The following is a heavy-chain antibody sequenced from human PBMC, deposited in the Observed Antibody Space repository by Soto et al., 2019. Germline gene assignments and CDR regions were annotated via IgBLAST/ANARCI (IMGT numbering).Heavy chain of an antibody. CDR2: INHSGST. V-gene: IGHV4-34*01. J-gene: IGHJ5*02. D-gene: IGHD3-10*01. Sequence: SETLSLTCAVYGGSFSGYYWSWIRQPPGKELEWIGEINHSGSTNYNPSLKSRVTISVDTSKNQFSLKLSSVTAADTAVYYCARDRRLITMVRGVSLWFDPWGQGTLVTVSS. CDR1: GGSFSGYY. CDR3: ARDRRLITMVRGVSLWFDP.